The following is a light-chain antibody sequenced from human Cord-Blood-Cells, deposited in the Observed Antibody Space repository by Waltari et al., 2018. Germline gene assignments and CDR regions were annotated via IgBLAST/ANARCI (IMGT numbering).Light chain of an antibody. Sequence: QSVLTQPPSASGTPGQRVTISCSGSSSNIGSNYVYWYQQLQGTAPKLHIYRNNQRPSGVPDRFSGSKSGTSASLAISGLRSEDEADYYCAAWDDSLSGLYVFGTGTKVTVL. CDR1: SSNIGSNY. V-gene: IGLV1-47*01. CDR3: AAWDDSLSGLYV. J-gene: IGLJ1*01. CDR2: RNN.